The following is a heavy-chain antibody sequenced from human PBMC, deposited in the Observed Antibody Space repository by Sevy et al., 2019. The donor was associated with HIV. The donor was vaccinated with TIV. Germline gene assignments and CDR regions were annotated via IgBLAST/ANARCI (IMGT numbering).Heavy chain of an antibody. V-gene: IGHV3-64*02. D-gene: IGHD6-19*01. CDR1: GFTFSTFA. CDR3: ARGDSSGWGGNYFDY. CDR2: ISSHGGST. J-gene: IGHJ4*02. Sequence: GGSLRLSCRASGFTFSTFAMHWVRQAPGKGLEYISSISSHGGSTYYADSMKGRFTISRDNSKNTLYLQMGSLRADDKAVYYCARGDSSGWGGNYFDYWGQGTLVTVSS.